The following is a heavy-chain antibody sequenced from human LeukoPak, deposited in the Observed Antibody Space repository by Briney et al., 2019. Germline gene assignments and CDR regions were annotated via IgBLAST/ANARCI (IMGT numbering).Heavy chain of an antibody. Sequence: SETLSLTCTVSGGSISSSSYYWGWIRQPPGKGLEWIGSIYYSGSTYYNPSLKSRVTISVDTSKNQFSLKLSSVTAADTAVYYCARQLRFLEWLREIDYWGQGTLVTVSS. V-gene: IGHV4-39*07. CDR1: GGSISSSSYY. CDR3: ARQLRFLEWLREIDY. D-gene: IGHD3-3*01. J-gene: IGHJ4*02. CDR2: IYYSGST.